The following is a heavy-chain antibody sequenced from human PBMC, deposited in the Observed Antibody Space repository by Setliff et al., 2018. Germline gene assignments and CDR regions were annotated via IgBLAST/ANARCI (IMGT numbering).Heavy chain of an antibody. CDR2: FYSFGSI. CDR3: ARIAYYSDTSGYYYDLIWFFDL. CDR1: GGSITSGGGFY. V-gene: IGHV4-39*01. D-gene: IGHD3-22*01. Sequence: SETLSLTCSVSGGSITSGGGFYWAWIRQPPGKELEWIGSFYSFGSIYYSPSLKNRVTISGDTSSNQFSLNLNSVTAADTAVYYCARIAYYSDTSGYYYDLIWFFDLWGRGTLVTVSS. J-gene: IGHJ2*01.